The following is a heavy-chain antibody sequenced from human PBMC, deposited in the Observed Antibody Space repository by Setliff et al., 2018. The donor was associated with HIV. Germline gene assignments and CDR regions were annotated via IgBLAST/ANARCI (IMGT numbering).Heavy chain of an antibody. Sequence: SVKVSCKASGGTFSSYAISWVRQAPGQGLERMGGIILIFGTVKYPLKFQGRVTITADDSTSTAYMGLSSLRSEDTAVYYCANLAYCSGDCYSTGASDIWGQGTMVT. V-gene: IGHV1-69*13. CDR1: GGTFSSYA. J-gene: IGHJ3*02. D-gene: IGHD2-21*01. CDR3: ANLAYCSGDCYSTGASDI. CDR2: IILIFGTV.